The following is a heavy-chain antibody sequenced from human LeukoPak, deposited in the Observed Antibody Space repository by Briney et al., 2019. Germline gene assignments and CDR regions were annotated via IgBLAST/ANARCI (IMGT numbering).Heavy chain of an antibody. CDR2: INHGGTT. J-gene: IGHJ5*01. D-gene: IGHD3-3*01. CDR3: ASPRGEFWSAYLNWFDS. Sequence: KTSETLSLTCTVSGGSISSTTYYWGWIRQPPGKGLEWIGSINHGGTTSYNPSLKSRVTISVDTSSNQFSLKLTSVTAADTAVYYCASPRGEFWSAYLNWFDSWGRGFLVTVSS. CDR1: GGSISSTTYY. V-gene: IGHV4-39*01.